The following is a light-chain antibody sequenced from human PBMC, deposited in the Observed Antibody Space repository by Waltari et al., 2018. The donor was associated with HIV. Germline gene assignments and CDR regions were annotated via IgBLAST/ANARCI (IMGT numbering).Light chain of an antibody. Sequence: AIRMTQSPSSFSASTGDRVTITCRASQGIGDYLAWYQQKPGKAPDLLMYAASALQNGGPSRFSGSGSGTEFTLNISCLQSEDFATYYCQQYYIFPYTFAQGTILDI. V-gene: IGKV1-8*01. J-gene: IGKJ2*01. CDR3: QQYYIFPYT. CDR2: AAS. CDR1: QGIGDY.